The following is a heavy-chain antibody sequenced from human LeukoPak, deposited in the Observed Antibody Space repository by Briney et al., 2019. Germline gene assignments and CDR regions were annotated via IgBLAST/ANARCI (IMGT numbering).Heavy chain of an antibody. J-gene: IGHJ4*02. CDR2: VSDSGDGT. CDR3: AKDRACGQWNCQGSDY. D-gene: IGHD1-7*01. Sequence: GGSLRLSCADSGFTFSNYAMYWVRHAPGKGLEWVLGVSDSGDGTHYADSVKGRFTISRDNSKNTLYLQMDNLSGEDTAVYYCAKDRACGQWNCQGSDYWGQGTLVTVSS. V-gene: IGHV3-23*01. CDR1: GFTFSNYA.